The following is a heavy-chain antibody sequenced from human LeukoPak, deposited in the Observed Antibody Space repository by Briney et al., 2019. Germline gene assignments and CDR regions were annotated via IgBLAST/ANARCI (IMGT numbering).Heavy chain of an antibody. CDR3: ATRRFDP. J-gene: IGHJ5*02. V-gene: IGHV3-30*04. CDR1: GFTFSSYA. CDR2: ISSDGSNK. Sequence: GRSLRLSCAASGFTFSSYAMHWVRQAPGKGLEWVAVISSDGSNKYYADSVKGRFTISRDNSKNTLYLQMNSLRAEDTAVYYCATRRFDPWGQGTLVTVSS.